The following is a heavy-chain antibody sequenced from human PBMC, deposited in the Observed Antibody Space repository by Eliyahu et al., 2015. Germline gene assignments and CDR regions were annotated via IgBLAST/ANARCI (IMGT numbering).Heavy chain of an antibody. CDR2: IXSGGST. J-gene: IGHJ4*02. D-gene: IGHD3-16*02. V-gene: IGHV3-66*01. CDR1: GFXVXSNY. CDR3: ARGVMITFGGVIALDY. Sequence: EVQLVESGGGLVQPGGSLRLXWSAXGFXVXSNYMSWXRQAPGKGLEWVSVIXSGGSTYYADSVKGRFTISRDNSKNTLYLQMNSLRAEDTAVYYCARGVMITFGGVIALDYWGQGTLVTVSS.